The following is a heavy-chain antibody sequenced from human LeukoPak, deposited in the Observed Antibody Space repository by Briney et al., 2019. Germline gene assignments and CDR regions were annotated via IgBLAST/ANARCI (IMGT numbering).Heavy chain of an antibody. CDR1: GFTFSSYS. D-gene: IGHD3-3*01. Sequence: PGGSLRLSCAASGFTFSSYSMNWVRQAPGKGLEWVSSISSSRSYIYYADSVKGRFTTSIDNAKNSLYLQLNSLRAEDTAVYYCARDMNDFWSGYQNAFDIWGQGTMVTVSS. CDR2: ISSSRSYI. V-gene: IGHV3-21*01. CDR3: ARDMNDFWSGYQNAFDI. J-gene: IGHJ3*02.